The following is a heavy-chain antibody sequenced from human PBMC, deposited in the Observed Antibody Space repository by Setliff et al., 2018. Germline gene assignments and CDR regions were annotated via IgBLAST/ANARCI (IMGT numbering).Heavy chain of an antibody. CDR2: INPSGTT. V-gene: IGHV4-34*01. Sequence: SETLSLTCTFYGGPFSDYYWGWVRQTPGKGLEWIAEINPSGTTNYIPSLKSRLTLSVDTSKRQFSLKLISVTAADTAVYYCRFWSYVYKNDYWAQGTLVT. J-gene: IGHJ4*02. D-gene: IGHD3-16*01. CDR3: RFWSYVYKNDY. CDR1: GGPFSDYY.